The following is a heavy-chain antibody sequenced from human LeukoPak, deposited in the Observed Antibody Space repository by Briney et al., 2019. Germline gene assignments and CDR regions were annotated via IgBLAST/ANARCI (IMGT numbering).Heavy chain of an antibody. J-gene: IGHJ4*02. D-gene: IGHD2-2*01. CDR1: GFTFSNYA. V-gene: IGHV3-23*01. CDR3: AKDPDCSSISCRAPFDY. CDR2: ISGSGASK. Sequence: GGSLRLFCAASGFTFSNYAMSWVRQAPGKGLEWVSLISGSGASKYYADSVKGRFTVSRDNSKNTLYLQMNSLRAEDTAVYYCAKDPDCSSISCRAPFDYWGQGTLVTVSS.